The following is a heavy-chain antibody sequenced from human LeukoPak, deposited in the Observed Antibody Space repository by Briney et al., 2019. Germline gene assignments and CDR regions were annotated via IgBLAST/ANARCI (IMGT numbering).Heavy chain of an antibody. CDR3: ARDRDSYGGDQFDY. V-gene: IGHV3-30-3*01. CDR1: GFTFSSYA. D-gene: IGHD5-18*01. J-gene: IGHJ4*02. CDR2: ISYDGSNK. Sequence: PGRSLRLSCAASGFTFSSYAMHWVRQAPGKGLEWVAVISYDGSNKYYADSVKGRFTISRDNSKNTLYLQMNSLRAEDTAVYYCARDRDSYGGDQFDYWGQGTLLTVSS.